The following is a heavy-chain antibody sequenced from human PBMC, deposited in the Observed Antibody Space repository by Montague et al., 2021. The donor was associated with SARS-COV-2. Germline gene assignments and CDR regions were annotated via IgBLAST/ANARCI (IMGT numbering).Heavy chain of an antibody. CDR1: GGSISSSNYY. CDR2: IYDSGST. D-gene: IGHD5-12*01. V-gene: IGHV4-39*02. J-gene: IGHJ3*01. CDR3: ARRGRKLLPVATTVGGFDF. Sequence: SETLSLTRTVPGGSISSSNYYWDWIRQPPGKGLEWIGSIYDSGSTYYNPSLKSRVTISVDTSKNHFSLKLSSVTADDTAVYYCARRGRKLLPVATTVGGFDFWGQGTMVTVSS.